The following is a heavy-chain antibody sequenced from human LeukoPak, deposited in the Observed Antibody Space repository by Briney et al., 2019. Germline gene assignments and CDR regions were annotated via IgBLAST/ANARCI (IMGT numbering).Heavy chain of an antibody. Sequence: PVKVSCKASGGTFSSYAISWVRQAPGQGLEWMGGIITIFGTANYAQKFQGRVTITADESTSTAYMELSSLRSEDTAVYYCASWGYYGSGSYYNDRFDPWGQGTLVTVLS. CDR2: IITIFGTA. V-gene: IGHV1-69*13. J-gene: IGHJ5*02. CDR1: GGTFSSYA. D-gene: IGHD3-10*01. CDR3: ASWGYYGSGSYYNDRFDP.